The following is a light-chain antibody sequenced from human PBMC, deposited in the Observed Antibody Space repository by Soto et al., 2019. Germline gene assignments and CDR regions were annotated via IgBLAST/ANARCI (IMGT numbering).Light chain of an antibody. CDR3: QQYGSSPT. V-gene: IGKV3-20*01. CDR2: GAS. CDR1: QSVSSSY. J-gene: IGKJ1*01. Sequence: EIVLTQSPCTLSLSPGERATLSCRASQSVSSSYLAWYQQKPGQAPRLLIYGASSRATGIPDRFSGSGSGTDFTLTISRLEPEDFALYYCQQYGSSPTFGQETKVDIK.